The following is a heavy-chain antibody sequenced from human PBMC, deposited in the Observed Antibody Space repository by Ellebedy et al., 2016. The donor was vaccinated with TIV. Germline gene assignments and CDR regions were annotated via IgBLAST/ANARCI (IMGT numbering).Heavy chain of an antibody. CDR3: ANGGSLSYGIFHY. CDR1: GASISDVGSY. V-gene: IGHV4-31*03. Sequence: SETLSLTXTIPGASISDVGSYWSWIRQLPGKGLEWIGYVYYLGNTSYTPSLKSRVAISVDSSKNQFSLRLNSVTAADTGVYYCANGGSLSYGIFHYWGQGNLVTISS. J-gene: IGHJ4*02. D-gene: IGHD3-16*01. CDR2: VYYLGNT.